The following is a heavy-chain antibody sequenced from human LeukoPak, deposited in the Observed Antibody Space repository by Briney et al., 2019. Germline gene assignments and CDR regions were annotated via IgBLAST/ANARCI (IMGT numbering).Heavy chain of an antibody. CDR1: GGSFSGYY. V-gene: IGHV4-34*01. J-gene: IGHJ3*02. CDR2: INHSGST. D-gene: IGHD2-2*01. Sequence: SETLSLTCAVYGGSFSGYYWSWIRQSPGKGLEWIGEINHSGSTNYNPSLKSRVTISVDTSKNQFSLKLSSVTAADTAVYYCARRLYCSSTSCYPDAFDIWGQGTMVTVSS. CDR3: ARRLYCSSTSCYPDAFDI.